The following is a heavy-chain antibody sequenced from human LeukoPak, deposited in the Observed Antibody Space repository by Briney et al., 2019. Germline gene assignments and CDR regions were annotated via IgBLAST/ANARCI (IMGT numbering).Heavy chain of an antibody. CDR3: ARVSAKVYYYYMDV. V-gene: IGHV4-38-2*02. J-gene: IGHJ6*03. CDR2: IYHSGST. D-gene: IGHD3-10*01. Sequence: SETLSRTCTVSGYSISSGYYWGWIRQPPGKGLEWIGSIYHSGSTSYNPSLKSRVTISVDTSKNQFSLKLSSVTAADTAVYYCARVSAKVYYYYMDVWGKGTTVTVSS. CDR1: GYSISSGYY.